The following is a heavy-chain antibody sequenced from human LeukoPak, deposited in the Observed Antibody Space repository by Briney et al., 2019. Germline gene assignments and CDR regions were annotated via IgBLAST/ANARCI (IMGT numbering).Heavy chain of an antibody. CDR1: GFTFSGSA. Sequence: GGSLSLSCAVSGFTFSGSALQWVRAASGEGLEGVGRFRSTANGYATAYAASVKGRCTISRDDSKNTAYLQMDSLKTEDTAVYYCTGNYYGSGSYADFDYWGQGTLVTVSS. CDR2: FRSTANGYAT. J-gene: IGHJ4*02. CDR3: TGNYYGSGSYADFDY. V-gene: IGHV3-73*01. D-gene: IGHD3-10*01.